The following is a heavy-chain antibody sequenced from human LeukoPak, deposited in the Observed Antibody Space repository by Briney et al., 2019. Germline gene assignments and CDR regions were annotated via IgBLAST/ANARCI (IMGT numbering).Heavy chain of an antibody. Sequence: PGGSLRLSCAPSGFTFSSFWMSWVRQAPGKGLEWVANIKQDGSEKYYVDSVKGRFTISRDNAKNSLYLQMNSLRAEDTAVYYCARQTNGYYWYYYYYMDVWGKGTTVTVSS. V-gene: IGHV3-7*01. D-gene: IGHD5-24*01. CDR2: IKQDGSEK. J-gene: IGHJ6*03. CDR1: GFTFSSFW. CDR3: ARQTNGYYWYYYYYMDV.